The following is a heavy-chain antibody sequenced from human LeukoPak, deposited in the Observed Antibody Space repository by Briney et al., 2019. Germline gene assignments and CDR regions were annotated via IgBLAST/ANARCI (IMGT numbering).Heavy chain of an antibody. CDR2: INHSGST. J-gene: IGHJ4*02. D-gene: IGHD2-15*01. V-gene: IGHV4-34*01. CDR1: GGSFSGYY. CDR3: ARQRLAAVFDY. Sequence: SETLSLTCAVYGGSFSGYYWSWIRQPPGKGLEWIGEINHSGSTNYNPSLKSRVTISVDTSKNQFSLKLSSVTAADTAVYYCARQRLAAVFDYWGQGALVTVSS.